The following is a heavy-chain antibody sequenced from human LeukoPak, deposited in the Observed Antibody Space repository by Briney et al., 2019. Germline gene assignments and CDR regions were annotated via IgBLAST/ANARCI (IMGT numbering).Heavy chain of an antibody. V-gene: IGHV3-23*01. Sequence: GGSLRLSCVASGFTFSTYAMNWVRQAPRKGLEWVSVISGSGGSRREYADSVKGRFTISRDNSKNTLFLQMNSLRAEDTAVYYCATGVNIYYYYGMDVWGQGTTVTVSS. CDR2: ISGSGGSR. CDR3: ATGVNIYYYYGMDV. CDR1: GFTFSTYA. D-gene: IGHD1/OR15-1a*01. J-gene: IGHJ6*02.